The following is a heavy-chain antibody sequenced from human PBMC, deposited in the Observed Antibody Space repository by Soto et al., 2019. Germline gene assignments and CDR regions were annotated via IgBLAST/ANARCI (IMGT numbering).Heavy chain of an antibody. Sequence: QVQLVQSGAEVKKPGASVKVSCKTSGYTFTSYDINWVRQATGQGLEWMGWMNPNGGNTAYAQKFQGRVTMTGNTSISTAYMELSSLRSEDTAVYYCARARASVAFDIWGQGTMVTVSS. V-gene: IGHV1-8*01. J-gene: IGHJ3*02. CDR3: ARARASVAFDI. CDR2: MNPNGGNT. D-gene: IGHD1-26*01. CDR1: GYTFTSYD.